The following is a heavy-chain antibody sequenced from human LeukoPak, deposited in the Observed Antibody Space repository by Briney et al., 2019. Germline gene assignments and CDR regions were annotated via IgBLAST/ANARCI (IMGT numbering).Heavy chain of an antibody. V-gene: IGHV1-18*01. CDR2: ISAYNGNT. CDR1: GYTLTSYG. Sequence: ASVKVSCKASGYTLTSYGISWVRQAPGQGLEWMGWISAYNGNTNYAQKLQGRVTMTTDTSTSTAYMELRSLRSDDTAVYYCARLRVPRSIFGVVVGMDVWGQGTTVTVSS. D-gene: IGHD3-3*01. CDR3: ARLRVPRSIFGVVVGMDV. J-gene: IGHJ6*02.